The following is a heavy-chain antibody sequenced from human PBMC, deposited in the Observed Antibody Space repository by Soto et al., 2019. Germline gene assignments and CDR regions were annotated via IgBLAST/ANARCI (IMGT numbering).Heavy chain of an antibody. CDR3: GTVRASWYIDY. D-gene: IGHD2-2*01. V-gene: IGHV4-31*03. CDR2: ISYSWTT. Sequence: SETLSLTCTVSGDSISSGGYYWSWIRQSPGKGLEWIAYISYSWTTYYNPSLKSRLSISADTCKNQFSLYLKSVTVADTAVYYCGTVRASWYIDYWGQGTLVTVSS. J-gene: IGHJ4*02. CDR1: GDSISSGGYY.